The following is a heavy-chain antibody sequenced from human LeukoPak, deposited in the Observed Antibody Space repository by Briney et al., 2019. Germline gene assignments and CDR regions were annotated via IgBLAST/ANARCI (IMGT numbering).Heavy chain of an antibody. CDR3: ANFDCSSTSCHLSGYFQH. Sequence: PGGSLRLSCAVSGFTFSSYAMTWVRQAPGKGLEWVSSISGPGGSTFYADSVKGRFTISRDYSKNMLYLQMSSLRAEDTAVYYCANFDCSSTSCHLSGYFQHWGQGTLVTVSS. CDR1: GFTFSSYA. CDR2: ISGPGGST. D-gene: IGHD2-2*01. V-gene: IGHV3-23*01. J-gene: IGHJ1*01.